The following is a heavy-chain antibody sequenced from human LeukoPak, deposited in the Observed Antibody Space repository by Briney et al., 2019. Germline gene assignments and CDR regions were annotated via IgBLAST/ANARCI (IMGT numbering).Heavy chain of an antibody. Sequence: GGSLRLSCAASGFTFSSYSMNWVRQAPGKGLEWVSYISSSSSTIYYADSVKGRFTISRDNAQNSLYLQINSLGAEDTAVYYCAREKGTLIRAMAFEMWGQGTMVTVSS. CDR2: ISSSSSTI. CDR3: AREKGTLIRAMAFEM. J-gene: IGHJ3*02. D-gene: IGHD3-10*01. CDR1: GFTFSSYS. V-gene: IGHV3-48*04.